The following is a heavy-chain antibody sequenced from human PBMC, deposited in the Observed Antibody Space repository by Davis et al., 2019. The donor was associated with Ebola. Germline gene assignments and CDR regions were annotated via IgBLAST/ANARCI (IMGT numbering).Heavy chain of an antibody. Sequence: PGGSLRLSCAASGFTFSSYGMHWVRQAPGKGLEWVAVISYDGSNKYYADSVKGRFTISRDNSKNTLYLQMNSLRAEDTAVYYCAQAGVDGDTAMVIRPSYYYYGMDVWGQGTTVTVSS. D-gene: IGHD5-18*01. CDR2: ISYDGSNK. J-gene: IGHJ6*02. CDR3: AQAGVDGDTAMVIRPSYYYYGMDV. CDR1: GFTFSSYG. V-gene: IGHV3-30*03.